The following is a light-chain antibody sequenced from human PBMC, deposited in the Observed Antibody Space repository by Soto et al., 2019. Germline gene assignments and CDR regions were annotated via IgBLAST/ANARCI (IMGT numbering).Light chain of an antibody. CDR1: QSVSGF. CDR3: QQYSTYPLP. V-gene: IGKV1-5*01. CDR2: DAS. J-gene: IGKJ4*01. Sequence: DIQMTQSPSTLSASVGDRVTITCRASQSVSGFLAWYQGRPGKAPKLLIYDASNLETGVPLRFSGSGSGTEFTLTISSLQPDDFATYFCQQYSTYPLPFGGGTKVEI.